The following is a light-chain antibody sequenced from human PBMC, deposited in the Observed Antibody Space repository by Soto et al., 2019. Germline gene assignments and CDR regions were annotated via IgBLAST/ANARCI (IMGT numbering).Light chain of an antibody. CDR1: TSNIAGNT. Sequence: QSALTQPPSLSGTPGQRVTISCSGSTSNIAGNTVHWYQHLPETAPKLLIYIDDQRPSGVPDRFSGSKSGTSASLAISGLQSEDEADYYCATWDDSLNVAVFGGGTQLTVL. CDR2: IDD. V-gene: IGLV1-44*01. CDR3: ATWDDSLNVAV. J-gene: IGLJ7*01.